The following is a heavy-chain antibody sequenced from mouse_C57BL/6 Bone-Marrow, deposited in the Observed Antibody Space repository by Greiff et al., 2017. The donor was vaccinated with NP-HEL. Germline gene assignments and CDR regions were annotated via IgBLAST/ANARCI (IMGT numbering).Heavy chain of an antibody. CDR1: GFTFSSYA. CDR3: ARFYRGFAY. V-gene: IGHV5-4*01. J-gene: IGHJ3*01. Sequence: EVQVVESGGGLVKPGGSLKLSCAASGFTFSSYAMSWVRQTPEKRLEWVATISDGGSYTYYPDNVKGRFTFSRDNAKNNLYMQMSHLKSEDTALYYCARFYRGFAYWGQGTLVTVSA. D-gene: IGHD2-1*01. CDR2: ISDGGSYT.